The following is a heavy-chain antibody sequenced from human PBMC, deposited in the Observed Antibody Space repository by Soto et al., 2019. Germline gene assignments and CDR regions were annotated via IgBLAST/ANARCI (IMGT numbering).Heavy chain of an antibody. Sequence: QVQLQQWGAGLLKPSETLSLTCAVYGGSFSGYYWTWIRQPPGKGLEWIGEINHSGNTNYNPSLKGRVSISVDTSKSQFSLTLSSVTAAETAVYFCARETAYDYVWGSYRPANYSMDVWGQGTTVRVSS. CDR3: ARETAYDYVWGSYRPANYSMDV. CDR2: INHSGNT. J-gene: IGHJ6*02. V-gene: IGHV4-34*01. CDR1: GGSFSGYY. D-gene: IGHD3-16*02.